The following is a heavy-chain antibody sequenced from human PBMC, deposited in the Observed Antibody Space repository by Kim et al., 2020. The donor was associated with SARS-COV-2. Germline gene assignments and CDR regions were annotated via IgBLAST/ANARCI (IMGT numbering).Heavy chain of an antibody. V-gene: IGHV4-59*01. D-gene: IGHD5-12*01. J-gene: IGHJ6*02. CDR1: GGSISSYY. CDR2: IYYSGST. Sequence: SETLSLTCTVSGGSISSYYWSWIRQPPGKGLEWIGYIYYSGSTNYNPSPKSRVTISVDTSKNQFSLKLSSVTAADTAVYYCARDSGYDYYYGMDVWGQGTTVTVSS. CDR3: ARDSGYDYYYGMDV.